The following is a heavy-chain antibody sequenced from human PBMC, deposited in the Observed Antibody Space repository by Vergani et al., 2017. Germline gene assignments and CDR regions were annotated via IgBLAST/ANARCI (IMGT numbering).Heavy chain of an antibody. J-gene: IGHJ4*02. CDR2: IYYSGST. Sequence: QVQLQESGPGLVKPSQTLSLTCTVSGGSISSGGYYWSWIRQHPGKGLEWIGYIYYSGSTYYKPSLKSRVTISVDTSKNQFSLKLSSVTAADTAGYYCARVAYDILTGYQDWGQGTLVTVSS. D-gene: IGHD3-9*01. CDR1: GGSISSGGYY. V-gene: IGHV4-31*03. CDR3: ARVAYDILTGYQD.